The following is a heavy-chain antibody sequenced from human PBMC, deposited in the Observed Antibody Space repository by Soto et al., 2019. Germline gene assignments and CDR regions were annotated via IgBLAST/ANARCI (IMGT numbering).Heavy chain of an antibody. J-gene: IGHJ4*02. CDR2: IWFNGSNK. D-gene: IGHD4-17*01. CDR1: GFTFSTYA. Sequence: QVQLVDSGGGVVQPGRSRRLSCIASGFTFSTYAMHWVRQAPGKGLEWVATIWFNGSNKYYAESVKGRFTISSDNYNNTVDLQMNSLRAEDTAVYYCARAYYADYPSYFDHWGQGTLITVSS. CDR3: ARAYYADYPSYFDH. V-gene: IGHV3-33*01.